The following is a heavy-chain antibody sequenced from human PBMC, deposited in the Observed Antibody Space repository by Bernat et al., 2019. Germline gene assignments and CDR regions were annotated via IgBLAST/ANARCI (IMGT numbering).Heavy chain of an antibody. J-gene: IGHJ4*02. CDR2: IYSGGST. CDR3: ASAITTISY. V-gene: IGHV3-66*01. Sequence: ELQLVESGGGLVQPGGSLRLSCAASGFTVSGNYMTWVRQAPGKGLEWVSSIYSGGSTYYADSVKGRFTISRDSSENTLYLQMNSLRAEDTAVYYCASAITTISYWGQGTLVTVSS. CDR1: GFTVSGNY. D-gene: IGHD3-9*01.